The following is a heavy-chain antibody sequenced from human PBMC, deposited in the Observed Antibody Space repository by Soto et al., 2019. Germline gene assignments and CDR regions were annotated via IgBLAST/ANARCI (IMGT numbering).Heavy chain of an antibody. D-gene: IGHD5-18*01. CDR1: GYTYYSHS. CDR2: ISADDGNT. V-gene: IGHV1-18*01. J-gene: IGHJ6*02. CDR3: ARCIQQDYYYGMDV. Sequence: QAQLVQSGAEVKKPGASVKVSCKASGYTYYSHSIGRVRQAPGQGLEWMGRISADDGNTKYAQKFRGRVTMTTDTSTSTVYMELRNLRSDDTAVYYCARCIQQDYYYGMDVWGQGTTVTVSS.